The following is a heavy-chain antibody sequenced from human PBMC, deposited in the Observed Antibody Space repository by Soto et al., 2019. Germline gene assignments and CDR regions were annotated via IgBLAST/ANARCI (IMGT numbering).Heavy chain of an antibody. CDR3: ARAGRYFQWQWGGRGLDV. CDR1: GVTFRDSA. J-gene: IGHJ6*02. D-gene: IGHD3-9*01. Sequence: EVQLVESGGGLVKPGGSLRISCAASGVTFRDSAVNWVRQAPGKGLEWVSCITTDSDNKYYADSVRGRFTISSDNAKNSVYLQMNSLRVEDTAVYYCARAGRYFQWQWGGRGLDVWGHGTTVTVSS. V-gene: IGHV3-21*02. CDR2: ITTDSDNK.